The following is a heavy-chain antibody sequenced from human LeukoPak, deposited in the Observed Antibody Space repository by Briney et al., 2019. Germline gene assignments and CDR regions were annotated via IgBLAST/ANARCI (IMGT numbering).Heavy chain of an antibody. CDR1: GGSISSSSYY. J-gene: IGHJ4*02. V-gene: IGHV4-39*02. D-gene: IGHD3-10*01. Sequence: SETLSLTCTVSGGSISSSSYYWGWIRQPPGKGLEWIGSIYYSGTTYYNPSLKSRVTISVDTSKNQFSLQLNSVTPEDTAVYYCARDQGDYYGSGSYFDYWGQGTLVTVSS. CDR3: ARDQGDYYGSGSYFDY. CDR2: IYYSGTT.